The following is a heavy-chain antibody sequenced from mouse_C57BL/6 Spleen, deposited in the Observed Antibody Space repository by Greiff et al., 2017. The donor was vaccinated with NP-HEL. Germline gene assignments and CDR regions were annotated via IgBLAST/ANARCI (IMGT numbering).Heavy chain of an antibody. D-gene: IGHD1-1*01. CDR2: ILPGRGST. Sequence: QVQLQQSGAELMKPGASVKLSCKATGYTFTGYWIEWVKQRPGHGLEWIGEILPGRGSTNYNEKFNGKATVTADTSSNTAYMQLSSLTTEDSAIYYCARGGLYYYGSSYPWFAYWGQGTLVTVSA. V-gene: IGHV1-9*01. J-gene: IGHJ3*01. CDR1: GYTFTGYW. CDR3: ARGGLYYYGSSYPWFAY.